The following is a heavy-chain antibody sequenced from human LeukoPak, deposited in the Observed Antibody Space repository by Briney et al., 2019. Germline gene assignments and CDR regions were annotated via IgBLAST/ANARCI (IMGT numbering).Heavy chain of an antibody. V-gene: IGHV4-39*07. Sequence: SETLSLTCSVSGGSINSSPYYWAWIRQPPGKGLEWVGSISHSGTTYYSPSLESRVTVSQDASENQFSLILTSLTVADTAVDYCARVDFPDAFDIWGQGTRVTVSS. CDR3: ARVDFPDAFDI. CDR2: ISHSGTT. CDR1: GGSINSSPYY. J-gene: IGHJ3*02. D-gene: IGHD3-9*01.